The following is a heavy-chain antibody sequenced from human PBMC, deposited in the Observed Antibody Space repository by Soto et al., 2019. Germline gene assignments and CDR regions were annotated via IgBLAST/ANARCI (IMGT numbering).Heavy chain of an antibody. Sequence: ESGGGVVQPGRSLRLSCAASGFTFSSYAMHWVRQAPGKGLEWVAVISYDGSNKYYADSVKGRFTISRDNSKNTLYLQMNSLRAEDTAVYYCARMRIAVAGPNYFDYWGQGTLVTVSS. CDR2: ISYDGSNK. V-gene: IGHV3-30-3*01. CDR3: ARMRIAVAGPNYFDY. CDR1: GFTFSSYA. J-gene: IGHJ4*02. D-gene: IGHD6-19*01.